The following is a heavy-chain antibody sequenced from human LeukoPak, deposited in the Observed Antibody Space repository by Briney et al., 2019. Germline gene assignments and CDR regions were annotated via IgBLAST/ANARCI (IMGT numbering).Heavy chain of an antibody. D-gene: IGHD1-1*01. V-gene: IGHV3-43*02. CDR1: GFTFDDYA. Sequence: PGGSLRLSCAASGFTFDDYAMLWVRQAPGKGLEWVSLISGDGGSTYYADSVKGRFTISRDNSKNSLYLQMNSLRTEDTALYYCAKDIGGYNWIYYYYYGMDVWGQGTTVTVSS. CDR2: ISGDGGST. CDR3: AKDIGGYNWIYYYYYGMDV. J-gene: IGHJ6*01.